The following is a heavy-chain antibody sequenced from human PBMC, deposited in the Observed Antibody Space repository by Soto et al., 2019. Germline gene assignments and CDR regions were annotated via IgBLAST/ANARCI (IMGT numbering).Heavy chain of an antibody. D-gene: IGHD6-13*01. J-gene: IGHJ2*01. CDR2: IIPIVGTA. Sequence: QVQLVQSGAEVKKPGSSVKVSCKASGGTFSSYAISWVRQAPVQGLEWMGGIIPIVGTANYAQKFQGRVTITADESTSTAYMELSSLRSEDTAVYYCARESGYSSSWRTYWYFDLWGRGTLVTVSS. V-gene: IGHV1-69*01. CDR3: ARESGYSSSWRTYWYFDL. CDR1: GGTFSSYA.